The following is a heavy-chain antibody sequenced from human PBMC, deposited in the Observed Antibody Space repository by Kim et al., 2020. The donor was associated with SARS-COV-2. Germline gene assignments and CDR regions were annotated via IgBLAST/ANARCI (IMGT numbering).Heavy chain of an antibody. Sequence: GGSLRLSCAASGFTFSSYSMNWVRQAPGKGLEWVSSISSSSSYIYYADSVKGRFTISRDNAKNSLYLQMNSLRAEDTAVYYCARDNFGFLALDYWGQGTLVTVSS. CDR3: ARDNFGFLALDY. D-gene: IGHD3-10*01. J-gene: IGHJ4*02. CDR2: ISSSSSYI. V-gene: IGHV3-21*01. CDR1: GFTFSSYS.